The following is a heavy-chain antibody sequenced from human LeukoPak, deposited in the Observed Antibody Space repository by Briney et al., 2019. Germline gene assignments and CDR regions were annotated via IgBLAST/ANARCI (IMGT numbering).Heavy chain of an antibody. V-gene: IGHV1-18*01. CDR1: GYTFTSYG. CDR3: ARDIVVVPAAINNNWFDP. Sequence: ASVKVSCKASGYTFTSYGISWVRQAPGQGLEWMGWISAYNGNTNYAQKLQGRVTMTTDTSTSTAYMELRSLRSDDTAVYYCARDIVVVPAAINNNWFDPWGQGTLVTVSS. D-gene: IGHD2-2*01. CDR2: ISAYNGNT. J-gene: IGHJ5*02.